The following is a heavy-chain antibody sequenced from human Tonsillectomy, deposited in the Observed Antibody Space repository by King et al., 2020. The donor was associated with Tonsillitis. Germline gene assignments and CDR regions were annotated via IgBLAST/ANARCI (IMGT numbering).Heavy chain of an antibody. CDR2: ISYDGSNK. V-gene: IGHV3-30-3*01. D-gene: IGHD3-10*01. CDR1: GFSFSSYA. J-gene: IGHJ4*02. CDR3: AGDGGYHGSGSPLKY. Sequence: VQLVESGGGVVQPGRSLRLSCAASGFSFSSYAMHWVRQAPGKGLEWVAVISYDGSNKYYADSVKGRFTISRDNSKNTLYLQMNSLRAEDTAVYYCAGDGGYHGSGSPLKYWGQGTLVTVSS.